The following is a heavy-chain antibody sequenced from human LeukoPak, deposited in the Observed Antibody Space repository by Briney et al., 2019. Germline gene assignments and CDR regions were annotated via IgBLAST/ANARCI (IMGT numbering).Heavy chain of an antibody. J-gene: IGHJ4*02. CDR1: GGSISSYY. V-gene: IGHV4-59*01. D-gene: IGHD4-11*01. CDR3: ASYSNYLY. Sequence: SETLSLTCTVSGGSISSYYWSWIRQPPGKGLEWIGYIYYSGSTNYDPSLKSRVTISVDTSKNQFSLKLSSVTAADTAVYYCASYSNYLYWGQGTLVTVSS. CDR2: IYYSGST.